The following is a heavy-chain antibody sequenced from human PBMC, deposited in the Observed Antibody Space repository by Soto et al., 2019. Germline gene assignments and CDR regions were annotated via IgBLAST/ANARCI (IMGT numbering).Heavy chain of an antibody. V-gene: IGHV1-2*04. CDR2: INPKSGGT. Sequence: ASVKVSCKASGYMFTGYYIHWVRQAPGQGLEWMGWINPKSGGTSTAQKFQGWVTMTTDTSISTASMELTRLTSDDTAIYYCARGDSTDCSNGVCSFFYNHDMDVWGQGTTVTVSS. CDR3: ARGDSTDCSNGVCSFFYNHDMDV. D-gene: IGHD2-8*01. J-gene: IGHJ6*02. CDR1: GYMFTGYY.